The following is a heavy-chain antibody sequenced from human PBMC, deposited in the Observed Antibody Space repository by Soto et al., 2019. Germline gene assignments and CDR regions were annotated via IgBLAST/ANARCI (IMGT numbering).Heavy chain of an antibody. CDR3: VSQRTTVPTQAYFDY. J-gene: IGHJ4*02. D-gene: IGHD4-17*01. V-gene: IGHV4-39*01. CDR2: VYYRGRS. CDR1: GGSVTNSGYY. Sequence: PSETLSLTCTVSGGSVTNSGYYWDWIRQSPGKGLEWIGSVYYRGRSYSKSSVKSRVTISVDTSKNRFSLSLNSVTASDTAVYFCVSQRTTVPTQAYFDYWGPGALVTVSS.